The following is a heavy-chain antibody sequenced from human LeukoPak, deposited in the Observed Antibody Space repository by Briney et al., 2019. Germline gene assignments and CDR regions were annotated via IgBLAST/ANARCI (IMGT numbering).Heavy chain of an antibody. Sequence: PRGSLRLSCAASGFTFSSYAMSWVRQAPGKGLEWVSGIGGNGVSTYYADSVKGRFTVSRDNSKNTLYLQMNSLRAEDTALYYCARPPSLRFLEWWSFGFWGQGTLVTVSS. CDR1: GFTFSSYA. CDR2: IGGNGVST. V-gene: IGHV3-23*01. CDR3: ARPPSLRFLEWWSFGF. J-gene: IGHJ4*02. D-gene: IGHD3-3*01.